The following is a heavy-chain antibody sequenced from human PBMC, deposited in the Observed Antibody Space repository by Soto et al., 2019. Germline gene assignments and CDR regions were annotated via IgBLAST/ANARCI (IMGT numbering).Heavy chain of an antibody. V-gene: IGHV1-8*01. D-gene: IGHD1-1*01. Sequence: ASVKVSCKAFGYTFTSYDIYWVRQATGQRLEWMGWMNPNTGNSAYAQKFQGRVTVTSDTSINTVHMELSSLRSEDTAVYYCARRAETNGWNGFGADKYYFDFWGQGPLVTVYS. CDR3: ARRAETNGWNGFGADKYYFDF. J-gene: IGHJ4*02. CDR1: GYTFTSYD. CDR2: MNPNTGNS.